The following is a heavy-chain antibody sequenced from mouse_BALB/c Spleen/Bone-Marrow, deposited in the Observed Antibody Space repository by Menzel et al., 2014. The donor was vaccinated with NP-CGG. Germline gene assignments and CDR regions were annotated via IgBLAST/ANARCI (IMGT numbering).Heavy chain of an antibody. CDR3: ARGVYGYVKYAMDY. D-gene: IGHD1-2*01. CDR1: GFTFSSFG. Sequence: EVKLVESGGGLVQPGGSRNLSCAASGFTFSSFGMHWVRQAPEKGLEWVAYISGGSSTIYYADTVKGRFTISRDNPKNTLFLQMTSLRSEDTAMYYCARGVYGYVKYAMDYWGQGTSVTVSS. V-gene: IGHV5-17*02. CDR2: ISGGSSTI. J-gene: IGHJ4*01.